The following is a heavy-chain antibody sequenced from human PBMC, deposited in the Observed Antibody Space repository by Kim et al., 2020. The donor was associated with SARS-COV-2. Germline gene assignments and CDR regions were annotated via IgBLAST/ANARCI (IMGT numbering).Heavy chain of an antibody. V-gene: IGHV3-9*01. Sequence: WNSGSIGYADSVKGRFTISRDNAKNSLYLQMNSLRAEDTALYYCANHQGYWGQGTLVTVSS. CDR2: WNSGSI. D-gene: IGHD2-2*01. CDR3: ANHQGY. J-gene: IGHJ4*02.